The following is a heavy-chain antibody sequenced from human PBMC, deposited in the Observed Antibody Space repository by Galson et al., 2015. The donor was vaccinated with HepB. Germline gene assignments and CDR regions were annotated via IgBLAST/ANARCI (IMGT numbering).Heavy chain of an antibody. V-gene: IGHV1-46*04. Sequence: SVKVSCKASGYTFTSYYMHWVRQAPGQGLEWMGIINPSGGSTGYAQKLQGRVTMTRDTSTSTVYMELSSLRSEDTAVYYCARDRLRGIVVVVAAPDFDYWGQGTLVTVSS. CDR2: INPSGGST. D-gene: IGHD2-15*01. CDR3: ARDRLRGIVVVVAAPDFDY. J-gene: IGHJ4*02. CDR1: GYTFTSYY.